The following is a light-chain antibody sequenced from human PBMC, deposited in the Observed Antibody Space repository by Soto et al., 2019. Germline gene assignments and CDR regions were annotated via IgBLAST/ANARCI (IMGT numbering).Light chain of an antibody. CDR2: DVS. V-gene: IGLV2-14*01. CDR3: SSYTSSSTLGV. Sequence: SVLTQPASVSGSPGHSITISCTGTSSDFGGYNYVSWYQQHPGKAPKLMIYDVSNRPSGVSNRFSGSKSGNTASLTISGLQAEDEADYYCSSYTSSSTLGVFGTGTKVTVL. J-gene: IGLJ1*01. CDR1: SSDFGGYNY.